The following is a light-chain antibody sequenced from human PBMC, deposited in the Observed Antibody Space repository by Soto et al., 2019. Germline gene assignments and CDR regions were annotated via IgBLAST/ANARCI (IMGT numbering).Light chain of an antibody. Sequence: EIVLSQSPATLSVSPGERGTLSCRASQTVATNLAWYQQKPGQAPRLLIYDASNRATGIPARFSGTGSETDFTLTISSLEPEDFAIYYCQQRSKMPLTFGHGTKVDIK. CDR1: QTVATN. V-gene: IGKV3-11*01. J-gene: IGKJ1*01. CDR3: QQRSKMPLT. CDR2: DAS.